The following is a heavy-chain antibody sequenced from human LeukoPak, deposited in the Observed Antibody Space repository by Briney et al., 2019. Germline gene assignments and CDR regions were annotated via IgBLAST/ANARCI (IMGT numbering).Heavy chain of an antibody. CDR1: GVSISSSSYY. V-gene: IGHV4-61*01. D-gene: IGHD1-26*01. CDR2: IYYSGST. CDR3: ARDDGSYYRT. J-gene: IGHJ4*02. Sequence: SETLSLTYTVSGVSISSSSYYWGWIRQPPGKGLEWIGYIYYSGSTNYNPSLKSRVTISVDTSKNQFSLKLSSVTAADTAVYYCARDDGSYYRTWGQGTLVTVSS.